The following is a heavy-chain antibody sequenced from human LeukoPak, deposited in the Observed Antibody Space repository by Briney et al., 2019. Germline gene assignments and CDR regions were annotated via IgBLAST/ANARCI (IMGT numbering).Heavy chain of an antibody. V-gene: IGHV4-59*12. CDR2: IYYSGST. CDR3: ARGNPPRVSFRYYYDSSGPIDY. J-gene: IGHJ4*02. Sequence: SETLSLTCTVSGGSISSYYWSWIRQPPGKGLEWIGYIYYSGSTNYNPSLKSRVTISVDTSKNQFSLKLGSVTAADTAVYYCARGNPPRVSFRYYYDSSGPIDYWGQGTLVTVSS. CDR1: GGSISSYY. D-gene: IGHD3-22*01.